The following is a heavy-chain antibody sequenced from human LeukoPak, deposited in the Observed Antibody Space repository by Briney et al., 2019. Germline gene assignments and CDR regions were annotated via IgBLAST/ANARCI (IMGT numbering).Heavy chain of an antibody. CDR3: GTYTHWVAGDV. V-gene: IGHV3-7*01. Sequence: GGSLRLSCAASGFTFSKSWMSWVRQAPGKGLEWVANMNEDGSERDYADSVKGRFTISRDNARKSLYLQMSSLRAEDTAVYYCGTYTHWVAGDVWGQGTTVTVSS. J-gene: IGHJ6*02. D-gene: IGHD3-16*01. CDR2: MNEDGSER. CDR1: GFTFSKSW.